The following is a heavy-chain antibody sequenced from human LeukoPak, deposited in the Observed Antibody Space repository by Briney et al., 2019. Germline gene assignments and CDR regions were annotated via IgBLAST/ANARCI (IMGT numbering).Heavy chain of an antibody. Sequence: PSETLSLTCTVSGGSISSSSYYWGWIRQPPGKGLEWIGSIYYSGSTYYNPSLKSRVTISVDTSKNQFFLKLSSVTAADTAVYYCARHDSSGYYYFDYWGQGTLVTVSS. CDR3: ARHDSSGYYYFDY. J-gene: IGHJ4*02. V-gene: IGHV4-39*01. D-gene: IGHD3-22*01. CDR2: IYYSGST. CDR1: GGSISSSSYY.